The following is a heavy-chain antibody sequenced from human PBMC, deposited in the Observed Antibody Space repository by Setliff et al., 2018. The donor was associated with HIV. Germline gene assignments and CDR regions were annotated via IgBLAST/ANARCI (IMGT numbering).Heavy chain of an antibody. CDR2: VYYSGST. Sequence: SETLSLTCTVSGGSISTPTYYWGWIRQPPGKGLEWITTVYYSGSTYYNPSLQSRLTISADTSKNQFSLKLRSVTAADTAVYYCASHYGPIGYFDYWGQGALVTVSS. CDR1: GGSISTPTYY. V-gene: IGHV4-39*01. CDR3: ASHYGPIGYFDY. J-gene: IGHJ4*02. D-gene: IGHD4-17*01.